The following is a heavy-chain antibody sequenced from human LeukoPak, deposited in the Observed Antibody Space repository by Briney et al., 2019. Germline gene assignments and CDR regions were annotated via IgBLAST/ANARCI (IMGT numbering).Heavy chain of an antibody. CDR2: ISSSSSTI. V-gene: IGHV3-48*01. CDR1: GFTFSSYS. J-gene: IGHJ5*02. Sequence: GGSLRLSCAASGFTFSSYSMNWVRQAPGKGLEWVSYISSSSSTIYYADSVKGRFTISRDNAKNSLYLQMNSLRAEDTAVYYCAREDSSLVTPWFDPWGQGTLVTVSS. CDR3: AREDSSLVTPWFDP. D-gene: IGHD6-13*01.